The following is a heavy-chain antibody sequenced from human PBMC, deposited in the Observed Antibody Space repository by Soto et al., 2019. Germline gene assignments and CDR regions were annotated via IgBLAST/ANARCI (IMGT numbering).Heavy chain of an antibody. CDR2: MHYSGST. V-gene: IGHV4-39*01. D-gene: IGHD6-13*01. Sequence: SETLSLTCSVSGGSITSNSYYWAWIRQPPGKGLEWIASMHYSGSTYYNPSLRSRVVVSVDTSKSQVSLNLNPVTATDTAVYYCATHRAATGKGSWFDPWGQGTLVTVSS. CDR1: GGSITSNSYY. CDR3: ATHRAATGKGSWFDP. J-gene: IGHJ5*02.